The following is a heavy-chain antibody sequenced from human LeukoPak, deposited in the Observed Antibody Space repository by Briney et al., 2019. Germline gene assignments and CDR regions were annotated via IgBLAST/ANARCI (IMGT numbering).Heavy chain of an antibody. V-gene: IGHV4-59*08. CDR3: ARLILLHGLSTYMDV. CDR2: VYYSGST. Sequence: SETLSLTCTVSPGSISSYYWSWVRQPPGKGLEWIGYVYYSGSTTYNPSLKSRVTISIDTSRNQFSLKLSSVTAADTAVYYCARLILLHGLSTYMDVWGKGTTVTVSS. CDR1: PGSISSYY. J-gene: IGHJ6*03. D-gene: IGHD2-8*01.